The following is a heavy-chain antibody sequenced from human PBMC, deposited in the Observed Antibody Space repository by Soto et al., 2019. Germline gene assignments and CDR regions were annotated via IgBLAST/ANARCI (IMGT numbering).Heavy chain of an antibody. Sequence: EVQLLESGGGLVQPGGSLRLSCAASGFTFSSYAMSWVRQAPGKGLEWVSAISGGGGSTYYADSVKGRFTISRDNSNNTLYLQMNSLRAEDTAVYYCAKEPYSSDNYFDYWGQGTLVTVSS. CDR3: AKEPYSSDNYFDY. J-gene: IGHJ4*02. CDR1: GFTFSSYA. V-gene: IGHV3-23*01. D-gene: IGHD6-19*01. CDR2: ISGGGGST.